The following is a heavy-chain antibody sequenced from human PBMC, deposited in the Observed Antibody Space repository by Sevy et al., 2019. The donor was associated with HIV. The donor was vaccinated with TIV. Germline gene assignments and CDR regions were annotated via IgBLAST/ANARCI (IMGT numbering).Heavy chain of an antibody. CDR2: ISSSSSYI. CDR1: GFTFSSYS. CDR3: ARAQVRGVINLFGPDY. D-gene: IGHD3-10*01. Sequence: GGSLRLSCAASGFTFSSYSMNWVRQAPGKGLEWVSSISSSSSYIYYADSVKGRFTISRDNAKNSLYLQMNSLRAEDTAVYYCARAQVRGVINLFGPDYWGQGTLVTVSS. J-gene: IGHJ4*02. V-gene: IGHV3-21*01.